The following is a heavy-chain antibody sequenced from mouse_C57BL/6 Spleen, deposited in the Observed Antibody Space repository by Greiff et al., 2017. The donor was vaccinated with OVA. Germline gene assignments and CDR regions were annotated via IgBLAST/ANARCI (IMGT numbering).Heavy chain of an antibody. J-gene: IGHJ2*01. V-gene: IGHV5-4*01. D-gene: IGHD1-1*01. CDR1: GFTFSSYA. CDR2: ISDGGSYT. Sequence: EVMLVESGGGLVKPGGSLKLSCAASGFTFSSYAMSWVRQTPEKRLEWVATISDGGSYTYYPDNVKGRFTISRDNAKNNLYLQMSHLKSEDTAMYYCARDLYGRGYFDYWGQGTTLTVSS. CDR3: ARDLYGRGYFDY.